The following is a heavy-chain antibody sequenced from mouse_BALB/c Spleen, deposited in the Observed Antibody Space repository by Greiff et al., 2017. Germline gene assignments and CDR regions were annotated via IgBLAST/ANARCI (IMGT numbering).Heavy chain of an antibody. D-gene: IGHD2-3*01. CDR2: ISYSGST. CDR3: ARSPSGDGYYFDY. V-gene: IGHV3-8*02. CDR1: GDSITSCY. Sequence: DVMLVESGPSLVKPSQTLSLTCSVTGDSITSCYWNWIRKFPGNKLEYMGYISYSGSTYYNPSLKSRISITRDTSKNQYYLQLNAVTTEDTATYYCARSPSGDGYYFDYWGQGTTLTVSS. J-gene: IGHJ2*01.